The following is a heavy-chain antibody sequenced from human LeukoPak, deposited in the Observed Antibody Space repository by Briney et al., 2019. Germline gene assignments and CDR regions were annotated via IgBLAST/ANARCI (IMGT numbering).Heavy chain of an antibody. Sequence: GGSLRLSRAASGFTFDDYAMHRVRQAPGKGLEWVSGISWNSGSIGYADSVKGRFTISRDNAKNSLYLQMNSLRAEDTALYYCAKDWNGYDILTGFQHWGQGTLVTVSS. D-gene: IGHD3-9*01. CDR1: GFTFDDYA. J-gene: IGHJ1*01. CDR2: ISWNSGSI. CDR3: AKDWNGYDILTGFQH. V-gene: IGHV3-9*01.